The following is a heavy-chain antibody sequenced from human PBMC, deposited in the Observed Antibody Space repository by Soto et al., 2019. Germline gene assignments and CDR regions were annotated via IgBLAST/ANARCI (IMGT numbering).Heavy chain of an antibody. D-gene: IGHD3-16*01. CDR1: GGSISSGDYY. Sequence: PSETLSLTCTVSGGSISSGDYYWSWIRQPPGKGLEWIGYIYYSGSTYYNPSLKSRVTISVDTSKNQSSLKLSSVTAADTAVYYCARGVTTHLVMITFGGGGAFDIWGQGTMVTVSS. CDR2: IYYSGST. CDR3: ARGVTTHLVMITFGGGGAFDI. J-gene: IGHJ3*02. V-gene: IGHV4-30-4*01.